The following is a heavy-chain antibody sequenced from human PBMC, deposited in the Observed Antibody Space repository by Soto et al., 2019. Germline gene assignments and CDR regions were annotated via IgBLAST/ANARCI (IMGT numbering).Heavy chain of an antibody. D-gene: IGHD2-21*02. CDR3: ATPPAYCGGDCSPGY. J-gene: IGHJ4*02. V-gene: IGHV1-69*12. CDR1: GGTFSSYA. Sequence: QVQLVQSGAEVKKPGSSVKVSCKASGGTFSSYAISWVRQAPGQGLEWMGGIIPIFGTANYAQKFQGRVTITADDSTSTDYMELSSLRSEDTAVYYCATPPAYCGGDCSPGYWGQGTLVTVSS. CDR2: IIPIFGTA.